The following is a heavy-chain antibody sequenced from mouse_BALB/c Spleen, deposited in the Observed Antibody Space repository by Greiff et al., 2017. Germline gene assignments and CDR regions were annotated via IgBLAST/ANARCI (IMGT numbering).Heavy chain of an antibody. CDR1: GFTFSSYG. J-gene: IGHJ2*01. Sequence: EVKVVESGGDLVKPGGSLKLSCAASGFTFSSYGMSWVRQTPDKRLEWVATISSGGSYTYYPDSVKGRFTISRDNAKNTLYLQMSSLKSEDTAMYYCARRVITGYFDYWGQGTTLTVSS. CDR2: ISSGGSYT. D-gene: IGHD2-4*01. CDR3: ARRVITGYFDY. V-gene: IGHV5-6*02.